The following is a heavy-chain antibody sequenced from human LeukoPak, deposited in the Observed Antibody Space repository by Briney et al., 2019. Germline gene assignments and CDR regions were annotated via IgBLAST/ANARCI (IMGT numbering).Heavy chain of an antibody. V-gene: IGHV3-30*19. CDR1: GFTFSSYG. D-gene: IGHD6-19*01. Sequence: PGGSLRLSCAASGFTFSSYGMHWVRQAPGKGLEWVAVIWYDGSNKYYADSVKGRFTISRDNSKNTLYLQMNSLRAEDTAVYYCARVADPYYFDYWGQGTLVTVSS. CDR3: ARVADPYYFDY. J-gene: IGHJ4*02. CDR2: IWYDGSNK.